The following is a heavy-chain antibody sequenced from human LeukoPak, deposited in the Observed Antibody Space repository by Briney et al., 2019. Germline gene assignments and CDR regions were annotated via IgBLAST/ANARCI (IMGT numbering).Heavy chain of an antibody. CDR3: AAGSGSYGLDAFDI. CDR1: GGSISSYY. J-gene: IGHJ3*02. V-gene: IGHV4-59*12. CDR2: IYYSGST. Sequence: SETLSLTCTVSGGSISSYYWSWIRQPPGKGLEWIGYIYYSGSTNYNPSLKSRVTISVDTSKNQFSLKLSSVAAADTAVYYCAAGSGSYGLDAFDIWGQGTMVTVSS. D-gene: IGHD3-10*01.